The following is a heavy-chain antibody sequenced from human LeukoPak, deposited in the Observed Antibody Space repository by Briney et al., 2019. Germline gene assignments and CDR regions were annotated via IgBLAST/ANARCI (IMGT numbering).Heavy chain of an antibody. V-gene: IGHV3-7*01. CDR2: IKPDGTEK. Sequence: GGSLRLSCSASGFMISSYWMTWVRQAPGKGLEWVANIKPDGTEKYYVDSVKGRFTISRDNDKNSMLLQMNSLRVEDTAVYYCARVRRWFGGGYGMDVWGQGTTVTVSS. CDR3: ARVRRWFGGGYGMDV. J-gene: IGHJ6*02. D-gene: IGHD3-10*01. CDR1: GFMISSYW.